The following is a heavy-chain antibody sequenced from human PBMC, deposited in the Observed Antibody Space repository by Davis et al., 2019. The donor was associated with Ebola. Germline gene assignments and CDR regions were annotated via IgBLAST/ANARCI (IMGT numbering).Heavy chain of an antibody. D-gene: IGHD3-10*01. Sequence: LRLSCAVSGGSISRGGYSWSWIRQPPGKGLEWIGYIYHSGSTYYNPSLKSRVTISVDRSKNQFSLKLSSVTAADTAVYYCARGVRYYYGSGRPYYYYGMDIWGQGTTVTVSS. CDR2: IYHSGST. V-gene: IGHV4-30-2*01. CDR3: ARGVRYYYGSGRPYYYYGMDI. J-gene: IGHJ6*02. CDR1: GGSISRGGYS.